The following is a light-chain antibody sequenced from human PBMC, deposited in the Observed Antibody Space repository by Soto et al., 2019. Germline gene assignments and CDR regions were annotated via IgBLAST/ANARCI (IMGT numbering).Light chain of an antibody. CDR2: GAS. Sequence: PDTLSLSPGERATLSCRASQSISSDYLVWYQQKPGQAPRLLIYGASSRATGIPDRFSGSGSGTDFTLTISRLEPGDFAVYYCQQYGSSPLTFGGGTKVDIK. V-gene: IGKV3-20*01. CDR1: QSISSDY. J-gene: IGKJ4*01. CDR3: QQYGSSPLT.